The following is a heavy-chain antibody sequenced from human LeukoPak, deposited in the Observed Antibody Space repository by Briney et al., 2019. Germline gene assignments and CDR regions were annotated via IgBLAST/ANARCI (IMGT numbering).Heavy chain of an antibody. CDR1: GYTFFKYA. V-gene: IGHV1-3*01. D-gene: IGHD5-24*01. Sequence: GASVRVSCKLSGYTFFKYAINWVRQAPGQRCEWMGWIDGVNSDTRFSHNFPHKVSFTRYTFATTVYMDLTSLRSEDTAVYYCARDQSRDIRVDFDYWGQGALVVVSS. J-gene: IGHJ4*02. CDR2: IDGVNSDT. CDR3: ARDQSRDIRVDFDY.